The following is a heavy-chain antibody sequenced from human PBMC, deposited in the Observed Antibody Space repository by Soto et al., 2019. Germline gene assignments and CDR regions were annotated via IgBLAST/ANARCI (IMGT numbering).Heavy chain of an antibody. Sequence: EVQLVESGGGLVQPGGSLRLSCAASGFTFRSYSMNWVRQAPGKGLEWVSYISSSSSTTYYADSVKGRFTISRDNAKNSLYLQMNSLRDEDTAVYYCASGDYDILTGQIYYYYYGMDVWGQGTTVTVSS. J-gene: IGHJ6*02. CDR1: GFTFRSYS. CDR2: ISSSSSTT. CDR3: ASGDYDILTGQIYYYYYGMDV. V-gene: IGHV3-48*02. D-gene: IGHD3-9*01.